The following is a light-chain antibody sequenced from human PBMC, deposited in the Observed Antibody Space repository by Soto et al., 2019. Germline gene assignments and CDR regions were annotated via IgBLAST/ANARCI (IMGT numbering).Light chain of an antibody. Sequence: EIVLTQSPATLSFSPGERATLSGRASQSVSSYLAWYQQKPGQAPRLLIYDTSNMATGIPARFSGSGSGTDFTLTISSLAPEDLAVYYCQQRIKGFGGETKVEIK. J-gene: IGKJ4*02. V-gene: IGKV3-11*01. CDR3: QQRIKG. CDR2: DTS. CDR1: QSVSSY.